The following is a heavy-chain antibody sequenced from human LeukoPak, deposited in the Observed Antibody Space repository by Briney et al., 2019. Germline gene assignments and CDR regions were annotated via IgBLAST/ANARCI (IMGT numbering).Heavy chain of an antibody. CDR2: IKQDGSEK. J-gene: IGHJ3*02. Sequence: GGSLRLSCAASGFTFSSYWMSWVRQAPGKGLEWVANIKQDGSEKYYVGSVKGRFTISRDKAKNSLYLQMNSLRAEDTAVYYCARGGYSYGFDAFDIWGQGTMVTVSS. D-gene: IGHD5-18*01. CDR1: GFTFSSYW. CDR3: ARGGYSYGFDAFDI. V-gene: IGHV3-7*04.